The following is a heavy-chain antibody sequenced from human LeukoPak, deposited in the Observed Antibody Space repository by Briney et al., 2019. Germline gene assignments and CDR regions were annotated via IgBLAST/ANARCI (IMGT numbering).Heavy chain of an antibody. D-gene: IGHD3-10*01. V-gene: IGHV4-4*07. CDR2: IYTSGST. J-gene: IGHJ4*02. CDR1: GGSFSGYY. Sequence: KASETLSLTCAVYGGSFSGYYWSWIRQPAGKGLEWIGRIYTSGSTNYNPSLKSRVTMSVDTSKNQFSLKLSSVTAADTAVYYCARDYYGSGSYIIDYWGQGTLVTVSS. CDR3: ARDYYGSGSYIIDY.